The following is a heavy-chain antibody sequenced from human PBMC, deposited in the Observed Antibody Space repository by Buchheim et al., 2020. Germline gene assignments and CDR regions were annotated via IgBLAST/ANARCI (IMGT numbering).Heavy chain of an antibody. CDR3: AKDASKSDFWSGYYYYYYYMDV. J-gene: IGHJ6*03. V-gene: IGHV3-30*18. Sequence: QVQLVESGGGVVQPGRSLRLSCAASGFTFSSYGMHWVRQAPGKGLEWVAVISYDGSNKYYADSVKGRFTISRDNSKKTRYLQMNSLRAEDTAVYYCAKDASKSDFWSGYYYYYYYMDVWGKGTT. CDR2: ISYDGSNK. D-gene: IGHD3-3*01. CDR1: GFTFSSYG.